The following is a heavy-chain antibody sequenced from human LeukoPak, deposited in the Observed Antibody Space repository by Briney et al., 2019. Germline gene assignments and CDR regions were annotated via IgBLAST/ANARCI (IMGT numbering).Heavy chain of an antibody. Sequence: APVKVSCKASGYTFTSYDINWVRQATGQGLEWMGWMNPNSGNTGYAQKFQGRVTMTRNTSISTAYTELSSLRSEDTAVYYCARGGYSSGWLLFDYWGQGTLVTVSS. V-gene: IGHV1-8*01. J-gene: IGHJ4*02. CDR3: ARGGYSSGWLLFDY. CDR1: GYTFTSYD. CDR2: MNPNSGNT. D-gene: IGHD6-19*01.